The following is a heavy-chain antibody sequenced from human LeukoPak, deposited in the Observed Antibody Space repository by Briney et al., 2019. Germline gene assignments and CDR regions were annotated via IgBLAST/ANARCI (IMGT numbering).Heavy chain of an antibody. CDR1: GYTFTSYG. CDR3: ARDSALLNNGDWYGGSDY. Sequence: ASVKVSCKASGYTFTSYGISWVRQAPGQGLEWMGWMGALNGNTNYQHKFQGRVTMTTDTSKNTAYMELRSLRSDDTAMYYCARDSALLNNGDWYGGSDYWGQGTLVTVSS. CDR2: MGALNGNT. V-gene: IGHV1-18*01. D-gene: IGHD3-10*01. J-gene: IGHJ4*02.